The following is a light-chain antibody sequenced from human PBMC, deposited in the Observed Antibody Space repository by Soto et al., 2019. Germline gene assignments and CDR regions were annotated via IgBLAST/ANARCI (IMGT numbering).Light chain of an antibody. V-gene: IGKV3-20*01. CDR3: YQYGNSPMCT. J-gene: IGKJ2*02. CDR2: GAS. Sequence: EIVLTQSPATLSLSPGERATLSCRASQSVSNTYLAWYQQKPGQAPRLLIHGASSRATGITDRFSGSGSGTDFTLTISRLEPEDSAVYFCYQYGNSPMCTFGQGTKLEIK. CDR1: QSVSNTY.